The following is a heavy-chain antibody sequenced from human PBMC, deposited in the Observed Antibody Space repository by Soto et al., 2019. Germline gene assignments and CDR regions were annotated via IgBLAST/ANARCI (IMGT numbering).Heavy chain of an antibody. CDR3: ARLGPYGSESYSFRYNWFDP. J-gene: IGHJ5*02. V-gene: IGHV3-53*01. CDR2: IYSGGSS. CDR1: GFNGGSSH. D-gene: IGHD3-10*01. Sequence: PGRSMRVSCSTSGFNGGSSHMTWIIQAPGKGLEWVSVIYSGGSSYYAVSVQGRFTISRDNSKNTVYLQMNSLRGEDTAMYYCARLGPYGSESYSFRYNWFDPWGQGTQVTVSS.